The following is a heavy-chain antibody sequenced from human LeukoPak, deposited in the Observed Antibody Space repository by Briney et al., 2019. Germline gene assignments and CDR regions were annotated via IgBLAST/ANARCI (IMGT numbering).Heavy chain of an antibody. J-gene: IGHJ4*02. CDR1: GFTFSDYA. CDR3: AKAGIGADGAGFLCEY. Sequence: GGSLTLSCAASGFTFSDYAMSWVRQAPGKGLEWVSTASYYVGKQYHADSVRGRFTVSRDNARNTVSLQMSSLRVEDTGTYYCAKAGIGADGAGFLCEYWGQGTLVTVSS. V-gene: IGHV3-23*01. D-gene: IGHD1-1*01. CDR2: ASYYVGKQ.